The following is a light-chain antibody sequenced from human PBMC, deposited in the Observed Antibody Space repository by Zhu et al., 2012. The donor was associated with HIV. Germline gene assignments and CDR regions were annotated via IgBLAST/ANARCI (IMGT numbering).Light chain of an antibody. Sequence: IVLTQSPATLSLSPGERATVSCGASRSVSSFLAWYQQKPGQAPRLLIYDASKRAAGIPPRFSGSGSGTDFTLTISSLEPEDFAVYYCQQRVNWPLTFGGGTRVEIK. V-gene: IGKV3-11*01. J-gene: IGKJ4*01. CDR2: DAS. CDR1: RSVSSF. CDR3: QQRVNWPLT.